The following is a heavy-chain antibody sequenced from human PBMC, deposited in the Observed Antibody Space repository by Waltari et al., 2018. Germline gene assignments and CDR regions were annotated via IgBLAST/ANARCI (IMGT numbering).Heavy chain of an antibody. J-gene: IGHJ4*02. Sequence: EVQLLESGGGLVQPGGSLRLSCAASGFTFSSYAMSWVRQAPGKGLEWVSAISGSGGSASYADAVKGRFTSSRDNANNSLYLQMNSLRAEDTAVYYCARDVWDDILTGYTQGHYFDYWGQGTLVTVSS. CDR2: ISGSGGSA. V-gene: IGHV3-23*01. CDR3: ARDVWDDILTGYTQGHYFDY. D-gene: IGHD3-9*01. CDR1: GFTFSSYA.